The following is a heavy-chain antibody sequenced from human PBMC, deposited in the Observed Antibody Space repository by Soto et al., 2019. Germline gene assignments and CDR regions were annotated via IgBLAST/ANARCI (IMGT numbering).Heavy chain of an antibody. V-gene: IGHV3-23*01. Sequence: EVQVLESGGGLVQPGGSLRLSCAASGFTFSNYAMTWVRQAPGKGLEWVSGISGSGANTYYADSVKGRFTISRDNSKNTLYLQVNGLRAEDTAVYYCAKNRGGGGTKTIYYYGLDVWGQGTTVTVSS. J-gene: IGHJ6*02. CDR1: GFTFSNYA. D-gene: IGHD3-3*01. CDR3: AKNRGGGGTKTIYYYGLDV. CDR2: ISGSGANT.